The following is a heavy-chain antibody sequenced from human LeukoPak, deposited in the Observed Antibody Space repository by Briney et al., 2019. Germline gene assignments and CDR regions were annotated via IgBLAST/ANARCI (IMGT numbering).Heavy chain of an antibody. D-gene: IGHD3-10*01. Sequence: GGSLRLSCAASGFTFSSYGMHWVRQAPGKGLEWVAVIWYDGSNKYYADSVKGRFTISRDNSKNTLYLQMNSLRAEDTAVYYCARDVDYYGSGSYYQPAYYFDYWGQGTLVTVSS. CDR3: ARDVDYYGSGSYYQPAYYFDY. V-gene: IGHV3-33*01. J-gene: IGHJ4*02. CDR2: IWYDGSNK. CDR1: GFTFSSYG.